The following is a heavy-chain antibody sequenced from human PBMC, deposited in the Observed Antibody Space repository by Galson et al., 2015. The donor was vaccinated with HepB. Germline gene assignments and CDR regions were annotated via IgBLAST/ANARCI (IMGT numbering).Heavy chain of an antibody. D-gene: IGHD3-22*01. CDR1: GFTFSSYS. V-gene: IGHV3-21*01. CDR2: ISSSSSYI. Sequence: SLRLSCAASGFTFSSYSMNWVRQAPGKGLEWVSSISSSSSYIYYADSVKGRFTISRDNTKNSLYLQMNSLRAEDTAVYYCARGTPGRMIVVVKDNPGVHWGQGTLVTVSS. CDR3: ARGTPGRMIVVVKDNPGVH. J-gene: IGHJ4*02.